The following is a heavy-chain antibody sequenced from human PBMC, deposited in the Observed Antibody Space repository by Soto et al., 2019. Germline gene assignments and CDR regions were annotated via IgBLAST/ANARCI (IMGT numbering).Heavy chain of an antibody. CDR3: ARVGLPRYYYYGMDV. CDR2: ISSSSSYI. J-gene: IGHJ6*02. Sequence: GGSLRLSCAASGFTFSSSSMNWVRQAPGKGLEWVSSISSSSSYIYYADSVKGRFTISRDNAKNSLYLQMNSLRAEDTAVYYWARVGLPRYYYYGMDVWGQGTTVTVSS. CDR1: GFTFSSSS. D-gene: IGHD1-7*01. V-gene: IGHV3-21*01.